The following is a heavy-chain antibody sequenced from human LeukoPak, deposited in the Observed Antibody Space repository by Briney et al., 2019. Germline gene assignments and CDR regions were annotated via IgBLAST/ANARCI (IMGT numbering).Heavy chain of an antibody. Sequence: SETLSLTCTVSGGSISSSSYYWGWIRQPPGKGLEWIGSIYYSGSTYYNPSLKSRVTISVDTSKNQFSLKLSSVTAADTAVYYCARDPFGVVTTFYFDYWGQGTLVTVSS. D-gene: IGHD3-3*01. CDR2: IYYSGST. V-gene: IGHV4-39*02. CDR1: GGSISSSSYY. J-gene: IGHJ4*02. CDR3: ARDPFGVVTTFYFDY.